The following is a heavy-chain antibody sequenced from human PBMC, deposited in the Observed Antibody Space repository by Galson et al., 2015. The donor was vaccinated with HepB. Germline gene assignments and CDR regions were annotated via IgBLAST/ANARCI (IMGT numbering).Heavy chain of an antibody. Sequence: SVKVSCKASGYTFTSYGISWVRQAPGQGLEWMGWISAYNGNTNYAQKLQGRVTMTTDTSTSTAYMELRSLRSDDTAVYYCARVVLMVYGVDWFDPWGQGTLVTVSS. J-gene: IGHJ5*02. D-gene: IGHD2-8*01. CDR2: ISAYNGNT. CDR3: ARVVLMVYGVDWFDP. CDR1: GYTFTSYG. V-gene: IGHV1-18*01.